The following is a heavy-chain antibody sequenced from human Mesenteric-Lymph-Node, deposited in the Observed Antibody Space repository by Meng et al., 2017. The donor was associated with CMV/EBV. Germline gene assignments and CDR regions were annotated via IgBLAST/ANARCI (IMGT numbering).Heavy chain of an antibody. CDR3: AKGELWSGYYYFDY. Sequence: GGSLRLSCAASGFTFDDYAMHWVRQAPGKGLEWVSGISWNSGSIGYADSVKGRFTISRDNAKNSLYLQMNSLRAEDTALYYCAKGELWSGYYYFDYWGQGTLVTVSS. J-gene: IGHJ4*02. D-gene: IGHD3-3*01. CDR1: GFTFDDYA. CDR2: ISWNSGSI. V-gene: IGHV3-9*01.